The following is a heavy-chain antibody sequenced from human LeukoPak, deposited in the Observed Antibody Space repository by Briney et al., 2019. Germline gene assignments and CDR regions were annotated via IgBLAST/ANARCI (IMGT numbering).Heavy chain of an antibody. CDR3: ARVGPTYYYDSSGYYYDY. CDR1: GGSFSGYY. Sequence: SETLSLTCAVYGGSFSGYYWSWIRQPPGKGLGWIGEINHSGSTNYNPSLKSRVTISVDTSKNQFSLKLSSVTAADTAVYYCARVGPTYYYDSSGYYYDYWGQGTLVTVSS. CDR2: INHSGST. V-gene: IGHV4-34*01. J-gene: IGHJ4*02. D-gene: IGHD3-22*01.